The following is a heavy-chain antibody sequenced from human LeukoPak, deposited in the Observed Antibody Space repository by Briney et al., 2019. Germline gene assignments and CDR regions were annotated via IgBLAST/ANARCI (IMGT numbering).Heavy chain of an antibody. CDR3: ARDIVGATPFDY. V-gene: IGHV1-18*04. CDR1: GYTFTGYY. D-gene: IGHD1-26*01. Sequence: GASVKVSCKTSGYTFTGYYMHWVRQAPGQGLEWMGWISAYNGNTNYAQKLQGRVTMTTDTSTSTAYMELRSLRSDDTAVYYCARDIVGATPFDYWGQGTLVTASS. CDR2: ISAYNGNT. J-gene: IGHJ4*02.